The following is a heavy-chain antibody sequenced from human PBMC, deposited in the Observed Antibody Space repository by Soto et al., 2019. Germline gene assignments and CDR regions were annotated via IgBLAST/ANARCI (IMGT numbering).Heavy chain of an antibody. J-gene: IGHJ3*02. CDR2: IIPILGIA. CDR3: ARDFNDYIWEDGDAFDI. D-gene: IGHD3-16*01. Sequence: QVQLVQSGAEVKKPGSSVKVSCKASGGTFSSYTISWVRQAPGQGLEWMGRIIPILGIANYAQKFQGRVTITADKSTSKAYMERSSLRSEDTALYYCARDFNDYIWEDGDAFDIWGQGTMVTVSS. CDR1: GGTFSSYT. V-gene: IGHV1-69*08.